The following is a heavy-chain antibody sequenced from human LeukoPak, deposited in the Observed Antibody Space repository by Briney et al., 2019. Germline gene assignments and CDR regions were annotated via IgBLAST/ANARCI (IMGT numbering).Heavy chain of an antibody. CDR3: AKDRVAVAGYFDY. CDR2: ISGSGGST. CDR1: GFTFSSYA. V-gene: IGHV3-23*01. D-gene: IGHD6-19*01. Sequence: HPGGSLRLSCAASGFTFSSYAMSWVRQAPGKGLEWVSAISGSGGSTYYADSVKGRLTISRDNSKNTLYLQMNSLRAEDTAVYYCAKDRVAVAGYFDYWGQGTLVTVSS. J-gene: IGHJ4*02.